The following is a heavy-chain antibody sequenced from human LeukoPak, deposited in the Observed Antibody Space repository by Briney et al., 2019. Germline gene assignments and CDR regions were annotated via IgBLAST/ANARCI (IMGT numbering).Heavy chain of an antibody. CDR3: ARVGGAHYYGSGSYGDDAFDI. J-gene: IGHJ3*02. CDR1: GFTFSSYW. V-gene: IGHV3-74*01. CDR2: INSDGSST. D-gene: IGHD3-10*01. Sequence: GGSLRLSCAASGFTFSSYWMHWVRQAPGKGLVQVSRINSDGSSTSYADSVKGRFTISRDNAKNTLYLQMNSLRAEDTAVYYCARVGGAHYYGSGSYGDDAFDIWGQGTMVTVSS.